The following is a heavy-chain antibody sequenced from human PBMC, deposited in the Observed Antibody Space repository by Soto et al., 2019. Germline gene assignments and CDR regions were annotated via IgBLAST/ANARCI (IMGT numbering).Heavy chain of an antibody. CDR2: SSTNISYT. CDR3: ATVYDTRKGSAFDI. J-gene: IGHJ3*02. Sequence: QVQLVESGGGLVKPGGSLRLSCEASGFSFSDYYMSWIRQAPGKGLEWVSYSSTNISYTKYADSVKGRFTISRDNAKNALYLQMNSLRAEDTAVYYCATVYDTRKGSAFDIWGQGTMVTVSS. CDR1: GFSFSDYY. D-gene: IGHD3-22*01. V-gene: IGHV3-11*05.